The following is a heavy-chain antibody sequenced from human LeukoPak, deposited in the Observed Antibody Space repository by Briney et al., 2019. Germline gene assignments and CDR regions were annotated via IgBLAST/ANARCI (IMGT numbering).Heavy chain of an antibody. CDR3: ARDRGYCSSTNCYFDY. D-gene: IGHD2-2*01. J-gene: IGHJ4*02. CDR1: GFTFSDYY. CDR2: ISSRGSTI. V-gene: IGHV3-11*01. Sequence: GGSLRLSCAASGFTFSDYYMSWIRQAPGKGLEWVSYISSRGSTIYYADSVKGRFTISRDNAKNSLYLQMNSLRAEDTAVYYCARDRGYCSSTNCYFDYWGQGTLVTVSS.